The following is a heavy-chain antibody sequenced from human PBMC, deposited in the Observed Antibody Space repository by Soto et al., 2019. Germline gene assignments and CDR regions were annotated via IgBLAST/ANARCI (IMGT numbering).Heavy chain of an antibody. CDR3: VRERGSGPSLSSFDY. D-gene: IGHD1-26*01. V-gene: IGHV3-11*01. CDR1: GFTFRNYY. CDR2: ISGSGYII. J-gene: IGHJ4*02. Sequence: QVQLVESGGGLVKPGGSLRLSCAASGFTFRNYYMNWIRQAPGKGLEWVAYISGSGYIIYYADSVKGRFTISRDNAKDSLPLQMNSLRFEYTAVYYCVRERGSGPSLSSFDYWGQGSLVTVSS.